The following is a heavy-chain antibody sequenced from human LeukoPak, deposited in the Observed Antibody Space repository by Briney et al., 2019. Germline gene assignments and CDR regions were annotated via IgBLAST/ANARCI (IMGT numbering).Heavy chain of an antibody. CDR3: ARGSVTYYYDSSGYYSYYFDY. V-gene: IGHV4-39*07. Sequence: SETLSLTCTVSGGSISSSSYYWGWIRQPPGKGLEWIGSIYYSGSTYYNPSLKSRVTISVDTSKNQFSLKLSSVTAADTAVYYCARGSVTYYYDSSGYYSYYFDYWGQGTLVTVSS. J-gene: IGHJ4*02. CDR1: GGSISSSSYY. D-gene: IGHD3-22*01. CDR2: IYYSGST.